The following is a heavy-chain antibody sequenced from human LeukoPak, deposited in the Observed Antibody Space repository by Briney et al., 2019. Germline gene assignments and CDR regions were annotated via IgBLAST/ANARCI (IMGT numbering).Heavy chain of an antibody. V-gene: IGHV4-59*02. J-gene: IGHJ4*02. CDR3: ASSYSSSRDFDY. Sequence: SETLSLTCTVSGGSVSPYFWRWVRQPPGKGLQWIGHIYADGRTKYNPSLESRVAFSVDTSKNQFSLTLKSVTPADTAVYYCASSYSSSRDFDYWGQGTLVTVSS. D-gene: IGHD6-6*01. CDR2: IYADGRT. CDR1: GGSVSPYF.